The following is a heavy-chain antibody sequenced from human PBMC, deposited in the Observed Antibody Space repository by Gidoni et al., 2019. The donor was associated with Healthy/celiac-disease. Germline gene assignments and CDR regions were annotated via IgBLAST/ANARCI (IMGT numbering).Heavy chain of an antibody. CDR1: GATLTDVS. J-gene: IGHJ3*02. D-gene: IGHD6-19*01. CDR2: FDPENGET. CDR3: ATDRPLAVAGIDAFDI. V-gene: IGHV1-24*01. Sequence: QVQRVQSGAEVRKPGAPVKVSDTVSGATLTDVSMHWVRQAPGKGLEWMGDFDPENGETIYAQKFQGRVTMTEDTSTDTAYMELSSLRSEDTAVYYCATDRPLAVAGIDAFDIWGQGTMVTVSS.